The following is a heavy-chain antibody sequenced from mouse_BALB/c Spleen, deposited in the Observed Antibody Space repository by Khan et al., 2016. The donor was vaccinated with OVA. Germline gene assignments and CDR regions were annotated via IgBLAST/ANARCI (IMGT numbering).Heavy chain of an antibody. V-gene: IGHV5-17*02. CDR1: GFTFSSFE. CDR3: ARNYGYYFDY. CDR2: ISSGSSTI. D-gene: IGHD1-2*01. Sequence: EVELVESGGGLVQPGGSRKLSCAASGFTFSSFEMHWVRQAPKKGLEWVAYISSGSSTIYYADTVKGRFTISRDNPKNTLFLQMTSLRSEDTATYYCARNYGYYFDYWGQGTTLTVSS. J-gene: IGHJ2*01.